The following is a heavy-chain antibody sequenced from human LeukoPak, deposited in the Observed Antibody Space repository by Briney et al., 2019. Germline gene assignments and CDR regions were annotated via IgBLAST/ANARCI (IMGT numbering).Heavy chain of an antibody. CDR2: INAGNGNT. D-gene: IGHD6-13*01. CDR1: GYTFTSYA. Sequence: GASVKVSCKASGYTFTSYAMHWVRQAPGQRLEWMGWINAGNGNTKYSQKFQGRVTIIRDTSASTAYMELSSLRSEDTAVYYCARDADSSWTYYFDYWGQGTLVTVSS. CDR3: ARDADSSWTYYFDY. J-gene: IGHJ4*02. V-gene: IGHV1-3*01.